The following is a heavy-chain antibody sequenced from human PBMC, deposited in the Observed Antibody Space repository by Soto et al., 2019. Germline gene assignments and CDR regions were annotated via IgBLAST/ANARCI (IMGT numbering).Heavy chain of an antibody. CDR2: ISYDGINK. V-gene: IGHV3-30-3*01. CDR3: ASGSSSPSEY. D-gene: IGHD6-6*01. CDR1: GFTFSSYA. J-gene: IGHJ4*02. Sequence: QVQLVESGGGVVQPGRSLRLSCAASGFTFSSYAMHWVRQAPGKGLEWVAVISYDGINKYYADSVKGRFTISRDNSKNTLYLQMNSLRAEDTAVYYCASGSSSPSEYWGQGTLVTVSS.